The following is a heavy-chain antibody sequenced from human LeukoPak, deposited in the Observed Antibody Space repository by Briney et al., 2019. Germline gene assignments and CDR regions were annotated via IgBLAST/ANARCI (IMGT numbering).Heavy chain of an antibody. CDR3: AHSGQTTAYSNPIYYYGLDV. J-gene: IGHJ6*04. CDR2: INHSEST. D-gene: IGHD3-9*01. V-gene: IGHV4-34*01. Sequence: SETLSLTCAVYGVSFSGYYWSWIRQPPGKGREWIGEINHSESTNYNPSLKSRVTISGDTSKNQLSLKRSSVTAEDTAVYYCAHSGQTTAYSNPIYYYGLDVWGEGTTVTVSS. CDR1: GVSFSGYY.